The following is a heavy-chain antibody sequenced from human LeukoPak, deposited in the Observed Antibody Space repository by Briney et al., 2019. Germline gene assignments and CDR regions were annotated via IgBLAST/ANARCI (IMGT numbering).Heavy chain of an antibody. D-gene: IGHD2-15*01. CDR2: ISAYNGNT. CDR1: SYTFTSYG. V-gene: IGHV1-18*01. J-gene: IGHJ4*02. Sequence: ASVKVSCKASSYTFTSYGISWVRQAPGQGLEWMGWISAYNGNTNYAQKLQGRVTMTTDTSTSTAYMELRSLRSDDTAVYYCARNCRSGGSCYSSYWGQGTLVTVSS. CDR3: ARNCRSGGSCYSSY.